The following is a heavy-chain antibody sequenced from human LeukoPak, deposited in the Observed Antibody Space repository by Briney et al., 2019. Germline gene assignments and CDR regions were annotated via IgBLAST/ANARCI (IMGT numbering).Heavy chain of an antibody. V-gene: IGHV3-30-3*01. D-gene: IGHD4/OR15-4a*01. Sequence: GGSLRLSCAASGFTFRSYAMHWVRQAPGKGLDWLSVISYDGSNKFYADSVKGRFTISRDNTYNTLFLQMSSLRPEDTAVYYCATESPYGDGFDPWGQGTLVTVPS. CDR2: ISYDGSNK. CDR1: GFTFRSYA. CDR3: ATESPYGDGFDP. J-gene: IGHJ5*02.